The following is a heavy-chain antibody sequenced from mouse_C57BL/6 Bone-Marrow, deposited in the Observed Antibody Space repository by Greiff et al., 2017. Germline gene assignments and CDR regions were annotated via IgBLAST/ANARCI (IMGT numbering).Heavy chain of an antibody. J-gene: IGHJ2*01. V-gene: IGHV1-69*01. CDR3: ARRFYYGNDYFDY. CDR2: IDPSDSYT. D-gene: IGHD2-1*01. CDR1: GYTFTSYW. Sequence: QVQLQQPGAELVMPGASVKLSCKASGYTFTSYWMHWVKQRPGQGLEWIGEIDPSDSYTNYNQKFKGKSTLTVDKSSSTAYMQLSSLTSEDSAVYYCARRFYYGNDYFDYWGQGTTLTVSS.